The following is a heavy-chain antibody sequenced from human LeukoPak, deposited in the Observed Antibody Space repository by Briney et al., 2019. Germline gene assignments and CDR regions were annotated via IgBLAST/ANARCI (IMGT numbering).Heavy chain of an antibody. CDR1: GGTFCSYT. CDR2: IIPILGIA. CDR3: ASFIAYGDYGFDY. D-gene: IGHD4-17*01. J-gene: IGHJ4*02. Sequence: ASVKVSCKASGGTFCSYTISWVRQAPGQGLEWMGRIIPILGIANYAQKFQGRVTITADKSTSTAYMELSSLRSEDTAVYYCASFIAYGDYGFDYWGQGTLVTVSS. V-gene: IGHV1-69*02.